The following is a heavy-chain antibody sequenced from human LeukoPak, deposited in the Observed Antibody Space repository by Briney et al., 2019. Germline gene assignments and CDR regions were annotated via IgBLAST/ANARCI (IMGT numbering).Heavy chain of an antibody. D-gene: IGHD3-22*01. J-gene: IGHJ6*03. CDR3: AGNYYDSSENYYYYMDV. CDR1: GGTFSSYA. Sequence: ASVKVCCKASGGTFSSYAISWVRQAPGQGLEWMGGIIPIFGTANYAQKFQGRVTITTDESTSTAYMELSSLRSEDTAEYYCAGNYYDSSENYYYYMDVWGKGTTVTVSS. V-gene: IGHV1-69*05. CDR2: IIPIFGTA.